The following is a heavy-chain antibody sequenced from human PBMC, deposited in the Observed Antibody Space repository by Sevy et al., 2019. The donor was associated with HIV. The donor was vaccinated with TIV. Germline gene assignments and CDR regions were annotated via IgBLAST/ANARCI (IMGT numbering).Heavy chain of an antibody. Sequence: ASVKVSCKVSGCTLSQISMHWVRQAPGKGLEWMGSFDPEDGETIYAQKFQARVTMTEDTSTDTAYMELSSLRSDDTAVYYCATTQDYYDSSGSPFDSWGKGTLVTVSS. CDR3: ATTQDYYDSSGSPFDS. J-gene: IGHJ4*02. CDR1: GCTLSQIS. D-gene: IGHD3-22*01. CDR2: FDPEDGET. V-gene: IGHV1-24*01.